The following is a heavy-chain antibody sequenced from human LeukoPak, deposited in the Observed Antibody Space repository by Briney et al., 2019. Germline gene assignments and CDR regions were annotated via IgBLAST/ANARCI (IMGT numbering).Heavy chain of an antibody. Sequence: ASVKVSCKTSGGTFLSHTFSWVRQAPGHGLEWIGKITPVIETAKYAQTFQGRLSIYTDKDMTTVYMDLSGLRPDDTADYYCARVNLRGSNYNWFDPWGQGTRVIVSS. CDR1: GGTFLSHT. CDR2: ITPVIETA. D-gene: IGHD3-10*01. J-gene: IGHJ5*02. V-gene: IGHV1-69*08. CDR3: ARVNLRGSNYNWFDP.